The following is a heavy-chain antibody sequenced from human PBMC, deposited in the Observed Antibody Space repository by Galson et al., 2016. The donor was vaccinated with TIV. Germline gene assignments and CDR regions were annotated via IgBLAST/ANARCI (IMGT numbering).Heavy chain of an antibody. CDR1: GFSVKINY. CDR3: ARDRVVDATYYYYYYGMDV. J-gene: IGHJ6*02. D-gene: IGHD2-15*01. Sequence: SLRLSCAASGFSVKINYMTWVRQAPGKGLEWVSLISDGGKTYYPDSVKGRFTISRDNSKNTLYLQMNSLRLEDTAVYYCARDRVVDATYYYYYYGMDVWGQGTAVTVSS. CDR2: ISDGGKT. V-gene: IGHV3-66*02.